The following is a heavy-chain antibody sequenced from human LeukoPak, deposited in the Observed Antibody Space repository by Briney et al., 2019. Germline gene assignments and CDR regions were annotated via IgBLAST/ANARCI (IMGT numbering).Heavy chain of an antibody. CDR1: GFTFSSYW. CDR2: VNQDGSGK. D-gene: IGHD5-24*01. J-gene: IGHJ4*02. V-gene: IGHV3-7*01. CDR3: TSANYGPAY. Sequence: PGGSLRLSCVASGFTFSSYWMTWVRQAPGKGLEWVANVNQDGSGKYYVDSVKGRFTISKDNAKNSLYLQMNSLRAEDTAVYYCTSANYGPAYWGQGTLVTVSS.